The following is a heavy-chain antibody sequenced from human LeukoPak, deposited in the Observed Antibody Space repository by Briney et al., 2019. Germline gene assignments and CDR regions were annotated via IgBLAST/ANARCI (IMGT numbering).Heavy chain of an antibody. Sequence: GGSLRLSCAASGFTFTNACMNWVRQAPGKGLEWLDRLKSKADGGTTDYAAPVKGRFIISRDDSKNTLYLQMNSLRAEDTAVYYCARAEGGYSYGTFDYWGQGTLVTVSS. CDR3: ARAEGGYSYGTFDY. J-gene: IGHJ4*02. V-gene: IGHV3-15*01. CDR1: GFTFTNAC. CDR2: LKSKADGGTT. D-gene: IGHD5-18*01.